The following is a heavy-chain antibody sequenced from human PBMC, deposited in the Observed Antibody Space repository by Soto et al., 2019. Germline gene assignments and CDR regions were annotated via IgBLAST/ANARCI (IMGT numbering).Heavy chain of an antibody. CDR2: ISAFSGHT. CDR1: GYTFTSYG. Sequence: QGPLVQSGAEVKKPGASVTVSCKASGYTFTSYGISWVRQAPGQGLEWMGWISAFSGHTKYAQKFQGRVTMTKDTSTPTAYMEVRSLRSDDTAVYFCARAIGSTSACDYWGQGTLVSVSS. J-gene: IGHJ4*02. CDR3: ARAIGSTSACDY. D-gene: IGHD2-2*01. V-gene: IGHV1-18*04.